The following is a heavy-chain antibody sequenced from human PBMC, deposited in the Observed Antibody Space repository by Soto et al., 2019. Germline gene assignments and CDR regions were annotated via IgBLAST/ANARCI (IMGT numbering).Heavy chain of an antibody. CDR1: GGSFSGYY. CDR2: INHSGST. Sequence: SETLSLTCAVYGGSFSGYYWSWIRQPPGKGLEWIGEINHSGSTNYNPSLKSRVTISVDTSKNQFSLKLSSVTAADTAVYYCGRGYGSGSYGAFDIWGQGTMVTVSS. J-gene: IGHJ3*02. CDR3: GRGYGSGSYGAFDI. V-gene: IGHV4-34*01. D-gene: IGHD3-10*01.